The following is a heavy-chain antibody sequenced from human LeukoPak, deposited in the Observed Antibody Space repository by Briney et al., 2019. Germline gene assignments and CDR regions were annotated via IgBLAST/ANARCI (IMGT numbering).Heavy chain of an antibody. CDR1: GFMFSSYW. D-gene: IGHD6-13*01. V-gene: IGHV3-7*03. J-gene: IGHJ4*02. CDR2: IKEDGSEK. Sequence: HPGGSLRLSCAASGFMFSSYWMSWVRQAPGKGLEWVADIKEDGSEKSYVDSVKGRFTISRDNSKNTLYLQMNSLRAEDTAVYYCAKDLFIRIAAAGQASDYWGQGTLVTVSS. CDR3: AKDLFIRIAAAGQASDY.